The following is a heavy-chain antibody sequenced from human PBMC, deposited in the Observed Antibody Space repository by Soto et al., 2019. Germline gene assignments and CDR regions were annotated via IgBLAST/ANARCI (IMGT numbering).Heavy chain of an antibody. Sequence: SETLSLTCTVSGGSISDYYWSWIRQPPGKGLEWIGYIYYSRNTNYTPSLKSRVTISVDTSKNQFSLKVYSVTAADTAVYYCASSGRDLGSSSPKGKNYYSYYGMDVWGRGTTVTVSS. D-gene: IGHD6-13*01. J-gene: IGHJ6*02. CDR2: IYYSRNT. CDR1: GGSISDYY. CDR3: ASSGRDLGSSSPKGKNYYSYYGMDV. V-gene: IGHV4-59*01.